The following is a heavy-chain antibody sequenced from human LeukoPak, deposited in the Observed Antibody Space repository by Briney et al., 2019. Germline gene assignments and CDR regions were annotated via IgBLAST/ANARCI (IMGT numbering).Heavy chain of an antibody. V-gene: IGHV3-23*01. CDR2: IIGSGGST. Sequence: PGGSLRLSCAASGFTFSSYAMSWVRQAPGKVLEWDSAIIGSGGSTYYADSVKGRFTISRDKSKNTLYLQMNSLRAEDTAVYYCAKDALGIFGVINWFDPWGQGTLVTVSS. J-gene: IGHJ5*02. D-gene: IGHD3-3*01. CDR1: GFTFSSYA. CDR3: AKDALGIFGVINWFDP.